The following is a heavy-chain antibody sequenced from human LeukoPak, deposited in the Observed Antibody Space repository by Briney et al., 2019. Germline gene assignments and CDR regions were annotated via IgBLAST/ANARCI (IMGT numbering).Heavy chain of an antibody. D-gene: IGHD2-15*01. CDR2: IYYSGST. CDR3: ARWDRRGLRWWELHRGLGFDY. CDR1: GGSISGYY. Sequence: SETLSLTCTVSGGSISGYYWGWIRQPPGKGLEWIGSIYYSGSTYYNPSLKSRVTISVDTSKNQFSLKLSSVTAADTAVYYCARWDRRGLRWWELHRGLGFDYWGQGTLVTVSS. V-gene: IGHV4-39*01. J-gene: IGHJ4*02.